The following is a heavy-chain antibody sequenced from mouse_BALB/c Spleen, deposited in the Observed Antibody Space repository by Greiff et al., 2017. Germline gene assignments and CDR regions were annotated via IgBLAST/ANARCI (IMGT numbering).Heavy chain of an antibody. CDR2: ISSGGSYT. J-gene: IGHJ3*01. D-gene: IGHD2-3*01. V-gene: IGHV5-6*01. Sequence: EVHLVESGGDLVKPGGSLKLSCAASGFTFSSYGMSWVRQTPDKRLEWVATISSGGSYTYYPASVKGRFTISRDNAKNTLYLQMSSLKSEDTAMYYCARPPYDGYYGFAYWGQGTLVTVSA. CDR1: GFTFSSYG. CDR3: ARPPYDGYYGFAY.